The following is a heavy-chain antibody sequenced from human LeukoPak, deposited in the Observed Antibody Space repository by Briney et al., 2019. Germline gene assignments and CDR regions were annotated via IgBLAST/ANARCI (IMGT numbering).Heavy chain of an antibody. CDR2: IYYSGST. J-gene: IGHJ5*02. D-gene: IGHD1-26*01. CDR3: ARETFSGSCGGWFDP. V-gene: IGHV4-59*01. CDR1: GGSISSYY. Sequence: SETLSLTCTVSGGSISSYYWSWIRQPPGKGLEWIGYIYYSGSTNYNPSLKSRVTISVDTSKNQFSLKLSSVTAADTAVYYCARETFSGSCGGWFDPWGQGTLVTVSS.